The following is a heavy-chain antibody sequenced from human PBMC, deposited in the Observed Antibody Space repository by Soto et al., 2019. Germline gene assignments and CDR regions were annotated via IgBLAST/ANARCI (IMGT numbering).Heavy chain of an antibody. CDR2: ISGSGGST. J-gene: IGHJ4*02. CDR3: AKDHIVVVAAATQFDY. CDR1: GFTFTGYA. V-gene: IGHV3-23*01. Sequence: GSLRLSCAASGFTFTGYAMSWVRQAPGKGLEWVSGISGSGGSTYYADSVKGRFTISRDNSKNTVYLQMNSLRAEDTAVYYCAKDHIVVVAAATQFDYWGQGTLVTVSS. D-gene: IGHD2-15*01.